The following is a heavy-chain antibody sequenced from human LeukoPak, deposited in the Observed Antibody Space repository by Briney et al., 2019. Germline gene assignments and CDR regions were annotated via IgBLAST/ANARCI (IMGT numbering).Heavy chain of an antibody. J-gene: IGHJ3*02. V-gene: IGHV3-30*02. CDR1: GFTFSSYG. Sequence: PGGSLRLSCAASGFTFSSYGMHWVRQAPGKGLEWVAFIRYDGSNKYYADSVKGRFTISRDNSKNTLYLQMNSLRAEDTAVYYCAKPREEYYYDSSGCYDAFDIWGQGTMVTVSS. D-gene: IGHD3-22*01. CDR3: AKPREEYYYDSSGCYDAFDI. CDR2: IRYDGSNK.